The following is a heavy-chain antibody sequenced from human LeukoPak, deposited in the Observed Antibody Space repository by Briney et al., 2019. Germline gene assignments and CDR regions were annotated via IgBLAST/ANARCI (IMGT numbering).Heavy chain of an antibody. Sequence: GGSLRLSCAASGFSFRSHGMNWVRQAPGKGLEWVSGISPRGDITYYKDSVRGRFTISRDNFKNTVSLQLNSLRAEDTAMYYCARLAYGSGSYLDYWGQGTLVTVSS. CDR1: GFSFRSHG. CDR3: ARLAYGSGSYLDY. D-gene: IGHD3-10*01. J-gene: IGHJ4*02. V-gene: IGHV3-23*01. CDR2: ISPRGDIT.